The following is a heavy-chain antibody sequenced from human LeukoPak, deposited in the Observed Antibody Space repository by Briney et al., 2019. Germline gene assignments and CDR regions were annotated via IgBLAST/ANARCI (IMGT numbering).Heavy chain of an antibody. CDR1: GFTFSDYY. D-gene: IGHD6-13*01. CDR2: ISSSGTTT. J-gene: IGHJ6*02. Sequence: GGSLRLSCAASGFTFSDYYMSWIRQAPGKGLEWVSYISSSGTTTYYADSVQGRFTISRDNAKMSLYLQMNSLRAEDTAVYYCARAGSNWYHVLYGMDVWGQGTTVTVSS. V-gene: IGHV3-11*01. CDR3: ARAGSNWYHVLYGMDV.